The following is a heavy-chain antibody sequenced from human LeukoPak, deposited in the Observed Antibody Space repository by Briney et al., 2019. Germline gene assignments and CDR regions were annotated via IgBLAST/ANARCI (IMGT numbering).Heavy chain of an antibody. CDR2: IWYDGSKK. D-gene: IGHD3/OR15-3a*01. J-gene: IGHJ4*02. Sequence: GRSLRLSCAASGFSFDTHGMHWVRQAPGKGLEWVAVIWYDGSKKYYADSVKGRFTISRDNSKKSLFLQMNSLRAADTALYYCARDDFADSSGGSFDFWGQGTLVTVSS. CDR1: GFSFDTHG. CDR3: ARDDFADSSGGSFDF. V-gene: IGHV3-33*01.